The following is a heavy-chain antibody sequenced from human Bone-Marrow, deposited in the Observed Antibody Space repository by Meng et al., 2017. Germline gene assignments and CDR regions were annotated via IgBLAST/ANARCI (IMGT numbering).Heavy chain of an antibody. CDR1: GFTFSSYS. J-gene: IGHJ4*02. CDR3: ARTRYYYGSGRFDY. V-gene: IGHV3-21*01. D-gene: IGHD3-10*01. Sequence: GESLKISCAASGFTFSSYSMNWVRQAPGKGLEWVSSISSSSSYIYYADSVKGRFTISRDNAKNSLYLQMNSLRAEDTAVYYCARTRYYYGSGRFDYWGQGTLVTVSS. CDR2: ISSSSSYI.